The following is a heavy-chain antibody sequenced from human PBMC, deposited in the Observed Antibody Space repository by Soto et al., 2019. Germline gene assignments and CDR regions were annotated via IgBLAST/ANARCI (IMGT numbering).Heavy chain of an antibody. CDR3: AGDFGNTVTMNAFDI. CDR2: ISAYNGNT. J-gene: IGHJ3*02. D-gene: IGHD4-17*01. CDR1: GYTFTSYG. V-gene: IGHV1-18*04. Sequence: GASVKVSCKASGYTFTSYGISWVRQAPGQGLEWMGWISAYNGNTNYAQKLQGRVTMTTDTSTSTAYMELRSLRSDDTAVYYCAGDFGNTVTMNAFDIWGQGTMVTVSS.